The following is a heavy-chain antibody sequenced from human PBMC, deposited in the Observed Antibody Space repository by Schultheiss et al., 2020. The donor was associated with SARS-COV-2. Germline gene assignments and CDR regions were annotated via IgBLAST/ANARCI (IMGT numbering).Heavy chain of an antibody. J-gene: IGHJ6*02. CDR2: IYYSGST. CDR1: GGSISSYY. D-gene: IGHD2-2*01. CDR3: AREDIVVVPAAPKTYYYYGMDV. Sequence: SETLSLTCTVSGGSISSYYWGWIRQPPGKGLEWIGSIYYSGSTYYNPSLKSRVTISVDTSKNQFSLKLSSVTAADTAVYYCAREDIVVVPAAPKTYYYYGMDVWGQGTTVTVSS. V-gene: IGHV4-39*02.